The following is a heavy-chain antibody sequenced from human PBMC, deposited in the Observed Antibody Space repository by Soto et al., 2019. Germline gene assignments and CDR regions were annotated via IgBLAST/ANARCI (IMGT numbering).Heavy chain of an antibody. CDR3: ARGVSAGVDY. CDR1: GYSFTSLD. CDR2: MQPSTGRT. D-gene: IGHD1-26*01. J-gene: IGHJ4*02. V-gene: IGHV1-8*01. Sequence: WASVKVSCKASGYSFTSLDINWVRQTAGQGLEWMGWMQPSTGRTGYAQKFQGRVTMTRDTSINTAYTELTTLTSDDTAFYYCARGVSAGVDYWGQGTLVTVSS.